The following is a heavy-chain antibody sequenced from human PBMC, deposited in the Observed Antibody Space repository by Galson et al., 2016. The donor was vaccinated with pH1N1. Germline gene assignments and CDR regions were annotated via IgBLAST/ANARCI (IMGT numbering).Heavy chain of an antibody. CDR3: ARSYCSGIVCYDLDASDAY. CDR1: GTSISSGSYY. J-gene: IGHJ4*02. V-gene: IGHV4-61*09. D-gene: IGHD2-8*02. Sequence: TLSLTCTVSGTSISSGSYYWSWIRQPAGKGLEWIGHIHTSGSTNYNPSLKSRVTISVDTSKNQFSLKVSSVTAADTAVYFCARSYCSGIVCYDLDASDAYWGQGILVTVSS. CDR2: IHTSGST.